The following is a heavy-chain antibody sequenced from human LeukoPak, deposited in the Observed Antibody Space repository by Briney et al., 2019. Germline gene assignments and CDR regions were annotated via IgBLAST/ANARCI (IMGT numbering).Heavy chain of an antibody. CDR2: ISPTGESA. Sequence: GASVKLSCKASGYTVTTKQTHWVRQAPGQGLEWMGIISPTGESATYAQKFQGRVTMTRDTSTSTDFMELSSLRSEDTAVYFCARDSGGWSFDYWGQGPLVTVSS. CDR1: GYTVTTKQ. V-gene: IGHV1-46*01. CDR3: ARDSGGWSFDY. D-gene: IGHD6-19*01. J-gene: IGHJ4*02.